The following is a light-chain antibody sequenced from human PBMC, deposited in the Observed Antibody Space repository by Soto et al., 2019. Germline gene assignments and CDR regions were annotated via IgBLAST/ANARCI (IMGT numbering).Light chain of an antibody. Sequence: EIVLTQSPGTLSLSPGERATLSCRASQSVSNNYLAWYQQKPGQAPRLLIYGASNRATGIPDRFSGSGSGTEFTLTISGLQSEDVSIYFCQHYNFWPHSFGQGTKVDIK. CDR2: GAS. J-gene: IGKJ2*01. CDR3: QHYNFWPHS. V-gene: IGKV3D-15*01. CDR1: QSVSNN.